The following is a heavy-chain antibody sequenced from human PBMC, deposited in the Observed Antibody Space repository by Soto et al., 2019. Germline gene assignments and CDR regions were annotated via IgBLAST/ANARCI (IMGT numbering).Heavy chain of an antibody. Sequence: EVQLVESGGGLVQPGGSLRLSCAASGFTFNSYYMSWVRQAPGEGLEWVANIKPDGSEKYYVDSVEGRFTISRDNARNSLYLQMNSQRAKDTAVYYCVRDWRDGYDHSFNHWGQGTPVTVSS. V-gene: IGHV3-7*03. J-gene: IGHJ4*02. CDR3: VRDWRDGYDHSFNH. CDR2: IKPDGSEK. CDR1: GFTFNSYY. D-gene: IGHD5-12*01.